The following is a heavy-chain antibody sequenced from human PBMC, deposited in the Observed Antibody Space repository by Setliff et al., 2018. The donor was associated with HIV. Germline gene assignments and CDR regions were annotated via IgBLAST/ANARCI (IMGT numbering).Heavy chain of an antibody. D-gene: IGHD5-12*01. CDR1: GYTFTSYD. CDR2: INPNSGGT. CDR3: AREGLRPGDFQH. Sequence: ASVKVSCKASGYTFTSYDINWVRQAPGQGLEWMGWINPNSGGTNYAQKFQGRVTMTRDTSISTAYMELSRLRSDDTAVYYCAREGLRPGDFQHWGQGTLVTVSS. J-gene: IGHJ1*01. V-gene: IGHV1-2*02.